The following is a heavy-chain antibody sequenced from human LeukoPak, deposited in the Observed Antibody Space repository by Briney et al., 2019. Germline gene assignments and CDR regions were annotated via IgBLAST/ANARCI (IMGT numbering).Heavy chain of an antibody. CDR1: GGSISSYY. Sequence: SETLSLTCTVSGGSISSYYWSWIRQPPGKGLEWIGYIYYSGSTNYNPSLKSRVTISVDTSKNQFSLKLSSVTAADTAVYYCARLNVDTAMEDYYGMDVWGQGTTVTVSS. V-gene: IGHV4-59*01. CDR2: IYYSGST. CDR3: ARLNVDTAMEDYYGMDV. J-gene: IGHJ6*02. D-gene: IGHD5-18*01.